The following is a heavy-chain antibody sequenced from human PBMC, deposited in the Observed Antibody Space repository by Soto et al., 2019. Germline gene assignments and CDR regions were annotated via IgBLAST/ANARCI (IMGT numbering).Heavy chain of an antibody. J-gene: IGHJ4*02. V-gene: IGHV4-34*01. D-gene: IGHD6-13*01. CDR3: ARGVSGSSPDY. Sequence: SETLSLTCAVYGGSFSGYYWSWIRQPPGKGLEWIGEINHSGSTNYNPSLKSRVTISVDTSKNQFSLKLSSVTAADTAVYYCARGVSGSSPDYWGQGTLVTVS. CDR1: GGSFSGYY. CDR2: INHSGST.